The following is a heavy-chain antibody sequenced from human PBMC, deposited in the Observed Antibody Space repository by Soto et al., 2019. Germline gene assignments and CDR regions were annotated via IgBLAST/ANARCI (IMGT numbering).Heavy chain of an antibody. CDR3: ARGLNDDS. J-gene: IGHJ4*02. Sequence: EVQLVESGGGLIQPGGSLRLSCAVSGFSIGGNPMSWVRQAPGQGLEWVASIHTVGSTYYADSVQGRFTISRDHSKNTLFLQMNSLRVGDTAIYFCARGLNDDSWGQGTLVTVSS. CDR2: IHTVGST. CDR1: GFSIGGNP. V-gene: IGHV3-53*01. D-gene: IGHD1-1*01.